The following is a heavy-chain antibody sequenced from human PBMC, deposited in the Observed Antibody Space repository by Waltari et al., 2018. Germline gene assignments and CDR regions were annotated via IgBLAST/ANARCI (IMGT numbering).Heavy chain of an antibody. Sequence: EVQLVESGGGLVTPGGSLRLSCAASGFTFGSCIMTWVSQPPGKGLEWVSSISSSSSYIYYADSVKGRFTISRDNAKNSLYLQMNSLRAEDTAVYYCVGSGSYRVYPYFDYWGQGTLVTVSS. CDR1: GFTFGSCI. CDR3: VGSGSYRVYPYFDY. D-gene: IGHD1-26*01. J-gene: IGHJ4*02. CDR2: ISSSSSYI. V-gene: IGHV3-21*01.